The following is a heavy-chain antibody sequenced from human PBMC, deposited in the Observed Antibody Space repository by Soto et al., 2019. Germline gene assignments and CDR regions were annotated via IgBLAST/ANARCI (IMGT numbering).Heavy chain of an antibody. V-gene: IGHV1-8*01. J-gene: IGHJ4*02. Sequence: GASVKVSCKASGFTFITYDISWVRQAAGQGLEWMGLMNPNNGNAGFAQKFRGRINMTRNTSISTAYLELSSLRSDDSAVYFCARRKERSGPYYLDLWGQGTQVTVSS. D-gene: IGHD6-25*01. CDR3: ARRKERSGPYYLDL. CDR2: MNPNNGNA. CDR1: GFTFITYD.